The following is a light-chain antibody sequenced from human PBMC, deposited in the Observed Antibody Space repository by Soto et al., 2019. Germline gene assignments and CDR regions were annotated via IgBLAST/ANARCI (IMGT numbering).Light chain of an antibody. Sequence: DIQMTQSPSTLSAFVGNRFTITCRASQNVGTWLAWYQQKPGKAPKLLIFDASTLDRGVPSRFSGSGSGTHFTLTISSLQPDDFATYFCQQYKSFSPYTFGQGTKLDLK. J-gene: IGKJ2*01. CDR1: QNVGTW. CDR3: QQYKSFSPYT. V-gene: IGKV1-5*01. CDR2: DAS.